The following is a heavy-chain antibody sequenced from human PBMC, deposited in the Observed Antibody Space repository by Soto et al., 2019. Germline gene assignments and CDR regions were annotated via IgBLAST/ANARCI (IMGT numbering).Heavy chain of an antibody. D-gene: IGHD3-10*01. Sequence: ASVKVSCKASGYTFTSYGISWVRQAPGQGLEWMGWISAYNGNTNYAQRLQGRVTMTTDTSTSTAYMELRSLRSDDTAVYYCARGVLLWFGELDNGMDVWGQGTTVTVSS. CDR3: ARGVLLWFGELDNGMDV. CDR2: ISAYNGNT. V-gene: IGHV1-18*04. J-gene: IGHJ6*02. CDR1: GYTFTSYG.